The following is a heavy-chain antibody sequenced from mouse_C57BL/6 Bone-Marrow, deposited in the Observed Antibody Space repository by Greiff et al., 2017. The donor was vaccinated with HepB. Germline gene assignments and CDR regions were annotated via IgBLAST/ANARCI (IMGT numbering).Heavy chain of an antibody. CDR2: ISDGGSYT. Sequence: EVNVVESGGGLVKPGGSLKLSCAASGFTFSSYAMSWVRQTPEKRLEWVATISDGGSYTYYPDNVKGRFTISRDNAKNNLYLQMSHLKSEDTAMYYCARGGNYPAWFAYWGQGTLVTVSA. CDR3: ARGGNYPAWFAY. J-gene: IGHJ3*01. CDR1: GFTFSSYA. D-gene: IGHD2-1*01. V-gene: IGHV5-4*03.